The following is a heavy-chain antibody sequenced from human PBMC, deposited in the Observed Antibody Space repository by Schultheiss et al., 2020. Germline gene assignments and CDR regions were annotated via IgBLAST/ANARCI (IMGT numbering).Heavy chain of an antibody. D-gene: IGHD2-15*01. CDR2: ISASGGST. J-gene: IGHJ6*02. V-gene: IGHV3-23*01. CDR3: AKTEGCSGGSGYPGDYYYGMDV. Sequence: GGSLRLSCAASGFTFSDYAMSWVRQAPGKGLDWLSGISASGGSTYYVDSVKGRFTISRDNSKNTLYLQMNSLRAEDTAVYYCAKTEGCSGGSGYPGDYYYGMDVWGQGTSVTVSS. CDR1: GFTFSDYA.